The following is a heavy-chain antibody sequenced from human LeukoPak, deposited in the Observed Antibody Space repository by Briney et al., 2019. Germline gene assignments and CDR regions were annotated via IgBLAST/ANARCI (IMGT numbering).Heavy chain of an antibody. J-gene: IGHJ5*02. V-gene: IGHV3-53*01. CDR1: GFTVSSNY. Sequence: PGGSLRLSCAASGFTVSSNYMSWVRQAPGKGLEWVSVICSGGSTYYADSVKGRFTISRDNSKNTLYLQMNSLRAEDTAVYYCAREGSGSVIAGWFDPWGQGTLVTVSS. CDR2: ICSGGST. CDR3: AREGSGSVIAGWFDP. D-gene: IGHD3-22*01.